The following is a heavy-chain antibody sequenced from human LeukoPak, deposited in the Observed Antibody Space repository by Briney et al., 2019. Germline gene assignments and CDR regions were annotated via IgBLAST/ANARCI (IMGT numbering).Heavy chain of an antibody. CDR3: GRTYDSSGLYYSYYGMDV. J-gene: IGHJ6*02. Sequence: GRSLRLSCAASGFTFSSYGMHWVRQAPGKGLEWVAVIRYDGSNKYYADSVKGRFTISRDNSKNTLYLQMNSLRAEDTAVYYCGRTYDSSGLYYSYYGMDVWGQGTTVTVSS. CDR2: IRYDGSNK. CDR1: GFTFSSYG. D-gene: IGHD3-22*01. V-gene: IGHV3-33*01.